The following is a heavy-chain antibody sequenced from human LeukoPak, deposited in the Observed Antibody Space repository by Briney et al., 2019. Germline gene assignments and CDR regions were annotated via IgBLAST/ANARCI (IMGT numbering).Heavy chain of an antibody. CDR2: IWYDGSNK. V-gene: IGHV3-33*01. CDR3: ARFSDAFDI. J-gene: IGHJ3*02. CDR1: GFTFSSYG. Sequence: GRSLRLSCAASGFTFSSYGMHWVRQAPGKGLEWVAVIWYDGSNKYYADSEKGRFTISRDNSKNTLYLQMNSLRAEDTAVYYCARFSDAFDIWGQGTMVTVSS.